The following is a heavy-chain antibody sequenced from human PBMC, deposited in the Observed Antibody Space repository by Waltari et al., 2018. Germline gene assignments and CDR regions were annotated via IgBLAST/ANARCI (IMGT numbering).Heavy chain of an antibody. J-gene: IGHJ6*02. CDR3: ARISPPVRTGYYYYYGMDV. Sequence: QLQLQESGPGLVKPSETLSLTCTVSGGSISSSSYYWGWIRQPPGKGLEWIGSIYYSGSTYYNPALKSRVTISVDTSKNQFSLKLSSVTAADTAVYYCARISPPVRTGYYYYYGMDVWGQGTTVTVSS. D-gene: IGHD3-9*01. CDR2: IYYSGST. V-gene: IGHV4-39*01. CDR1: GGSISSSSYY.